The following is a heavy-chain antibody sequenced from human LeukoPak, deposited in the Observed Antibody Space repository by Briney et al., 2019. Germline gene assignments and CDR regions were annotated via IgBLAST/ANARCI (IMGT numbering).Heavy chain of an antibody. J-gene: IGHJ4*02. CDR2: INTSGGT. CDR1: GVSISSYY. V-gene: IGHV4-4*07. CDR3: AREGTGSGSYFFRTGQVFDY. D-gene: IGHD3-10*01. Sequence: PSETLSLTCTVSGVSISSYYWSWIRQPAGKGLEWIGSINTSGGTNYNPSLKSRVTISVDTTTNQFSLMQISVPGADTAADYCAREGTGSGSYFFRTGQVFDYWGQGTLVTVSS.